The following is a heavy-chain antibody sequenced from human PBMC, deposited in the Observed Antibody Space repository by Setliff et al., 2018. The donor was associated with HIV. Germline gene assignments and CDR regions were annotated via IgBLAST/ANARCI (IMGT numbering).Heavy chain of an antibody. V-gene: IGHV4-39*01. CDR1: GGSASNSRYY. J-gene: IGHJ5*02. CDR3: ASRIYYYDSNNFLREEGFVP. CDR2: IHYDERT. D-gene: IGHD3-22*01. Sequence: SETLSLTCTVSGGSASNSRYYWAWIRQPPGKGLEYIGSIHYDERTYYNPSLKSRVTISLDTSKNQFSLNLTSVTAADTAVYYCASRIYYYDSNNFLREEGFVPWGQGTLVTVSS.